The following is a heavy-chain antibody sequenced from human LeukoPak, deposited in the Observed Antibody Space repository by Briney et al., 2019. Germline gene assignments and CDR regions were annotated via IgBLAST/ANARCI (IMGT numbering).Heavy chain of an antibody. CDR2: ISAYNGNT. CDR3: ARDHGGKVDRYFDV. D-gene: IGHD4-23*01. CDR1: GYTFTGYY. Sequence: GASVKVSCKASGYTFTGYYIHWVRQAPGQGLEWMGWISAYNGNTNYAQKFQGRVTVTTDTSTSTGYMELRSLRSDDTAVYYCARDHGGKVDRYFDVWGRGTLVTVSS. J-gene: IGHJ2*01. V-gene: IGHV1-18*04.